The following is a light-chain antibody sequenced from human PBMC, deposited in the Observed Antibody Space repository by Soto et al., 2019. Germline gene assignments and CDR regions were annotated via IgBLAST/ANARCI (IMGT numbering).Light chain of an antibody. CDR1: QTISSW. V-gene: IGKV1-5*03. Sequence: DIQMTQSPSNLSGSVGDRVTITCRASQTISSWLAWYQQKPGKAPKLLIYKASTLKSGVPSRFSGSGSGAEFTLTISSLQPDDFATYYCQHYNSYSEAFGQGTKADIK. CDR2: KAS. J-gene: IGKJ1*01. CDR3: QHYNSYSEA.